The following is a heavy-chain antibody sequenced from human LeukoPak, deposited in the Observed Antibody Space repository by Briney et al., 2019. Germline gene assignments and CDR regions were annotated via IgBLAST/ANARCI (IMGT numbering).Heavy chain of an antibody. J-gene: IGHJ4*02. D-gene: IGHD3-9*01. Sequence: SETLSLTCAVYGGSFSDYYWSWIRQPPGKGLEWIGEINHSGSTNYNPSLKSRVTISVDTSKSQFSLKLSSVTAADTAVYYCARVGYYNGFDYWGQGTLVTVSS. CDR2: INHSGST. CDR1: GGSFSDYY. V-gene: IGHV4-34*01. CDR3: ARVGYYNGFDY.